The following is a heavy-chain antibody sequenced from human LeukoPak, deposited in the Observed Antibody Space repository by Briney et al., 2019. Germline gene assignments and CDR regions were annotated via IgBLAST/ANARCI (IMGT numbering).Heavy chain of an antibody. J-gene: IGHJ4*02. CDR1: GGSISSSGYF. Sequence: PSETLSLTCTVSGGSISSSGYFWGWIRQPPGKGLEWIGSMYHTGSTYDNPSLKSRVSISVDTSKNQVSLKLTSMTAADTAVYYCARTAVVNRGNFDYWGQGTLVTVSS. D-gene: IGHD5-18*01. V-gene: IGHV4-39*07. CDR3: ARTAVVNRGNFDY. CDR2: MYHTGST.